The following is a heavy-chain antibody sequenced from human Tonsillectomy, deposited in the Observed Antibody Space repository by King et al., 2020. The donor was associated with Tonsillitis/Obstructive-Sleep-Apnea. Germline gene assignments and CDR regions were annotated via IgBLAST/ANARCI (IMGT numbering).Heavy chain of an antibody. CDR3: AGDRDCSSTGCYNAFDI. J-gene: IGHJ3*02. D-gene: IGHD2-2*02. Sequence: HVQLVESGGGVVQPGRSLRLSCAASGFTFSTYAMHWVRQAPGKGLEWVAVISYDGSNNYYADSVKGRFTISRDNSKNTLYLQMNSLRAEDTAVYYCAGDRDCSSTGCYNAFDIWGQGTMVTVSS. CDR1: GFTFSTYA. V-gene: IGHV3-30*04. CDR2: ISYDGSNN.